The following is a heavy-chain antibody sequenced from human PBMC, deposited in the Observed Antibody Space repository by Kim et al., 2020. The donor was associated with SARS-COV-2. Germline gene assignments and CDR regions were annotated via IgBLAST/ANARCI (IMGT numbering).Heavy chain of an antibody. Sequence: GGSLRLSCAASGFSFSNHWMTWVRQAPGRGPEWVANIIQHGSEKYYVASVGGRFTISRDDAKNSLYLQMNSLRAEDTATYYCARNNAMDVWGQGTTVTVSS. V-gene: IGHV3-7*03. J-gene: IGHJ6*02. CDR3: ARNNAMDV. CDR2: IIQHGSEK. CDR1: GFSFSNHW.